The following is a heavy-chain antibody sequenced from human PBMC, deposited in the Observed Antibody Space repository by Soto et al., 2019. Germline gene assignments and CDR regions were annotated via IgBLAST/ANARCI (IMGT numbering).Heavy chain of an antibody. D-gene: IGHD3-22*01. CDR2: ISYDGSNK. V-gene: IGHV3-30*18. CDR3: AKDDYYDSSGYSASLDY. J-gene: IGHJ4*02. Sequence: GGSLRLSCAASGFTFSSYGMHWVRQAPGKGLEWVAVISYDGSNKYYADSVKGRFTISRDNSKNTLYLQMNSLRAEDTAVYYCAKDDYYDSSGYSASLDYWGQGTLVTVSS. CDR1: GFTFSSYG.